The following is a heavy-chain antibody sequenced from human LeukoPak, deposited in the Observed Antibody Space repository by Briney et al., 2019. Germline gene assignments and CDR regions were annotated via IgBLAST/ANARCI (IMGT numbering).Heavy chain of an antibody. V-gene: IGHV1-69*06. J-gene: IGHJ5*02. D-gene: IGHD2-2*01. Sequence: SVKVSCKASGGTFSSYAISWVRQAPGQGLEWMGGIIPIFGTANYAQKFQGRVTITADKSTSTAYMELSSLRSEDTAVYYCAREVADIVVVPAAIRFDPWGQGTLVTVSS. CDR2: IIPIFGTA. CDR3: AREVADIVVVPAAIRFDP. CDR1: GGTFSSYA.